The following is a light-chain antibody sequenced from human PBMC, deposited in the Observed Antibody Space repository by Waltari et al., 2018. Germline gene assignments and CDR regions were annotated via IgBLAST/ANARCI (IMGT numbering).Light chain of an antibody. J-gene: IGLJ3*02. Sequence: SYKLTQAPSVSVSPGQTARITCPGNALPKQYAYGYQQKPGQAPVLVIYRDTERPSGIPERFSGSSSGTTVTLTISGVQAEDEADYYCQSADSNSTSVVFGGGTKLTVL. CDR2: RDT. CDR3: QSADSNSTSVV. V-gene: IGLV3-25*03. CDR1: ALPKQY.